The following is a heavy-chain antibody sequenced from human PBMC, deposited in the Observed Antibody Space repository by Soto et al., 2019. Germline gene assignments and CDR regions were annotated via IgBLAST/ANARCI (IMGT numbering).Heavy chain of an antibody. V-gene: IGHV4-59*08. CDR2: IYYSGST. Sequence: SETLSLTCTVSGGSISSYYWSWIRQPPGKGLEWIGYIYYSGSTNYNPSLKSRVTISVDTSKNQFSLKLSSVTAADTAVYYCARQGYGDYIVYWGQGTLVTVSS. D-gene: IGHD4-17*01. J-gene: IGHJ4*02. CDR3: ARQGYGDYIVY. CDR1: GGSISSYY.